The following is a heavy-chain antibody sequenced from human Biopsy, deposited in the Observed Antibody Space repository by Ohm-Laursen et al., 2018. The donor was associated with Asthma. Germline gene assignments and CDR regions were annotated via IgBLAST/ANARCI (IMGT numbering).Heavy chain of an antibody. CDR1: GFTFSSYA. V-gene: IGHV3-23*01. CDR2: ISSSGAST. Sequence: SLRLSCADSGFTFSSYAMSWVRQAPGKGLEWVSSISSSGASTYYADSVKGRFTISRDNSKNTLYLQMSSLRADDTAVYYCAKGGTYTTDRYAYWGQGSLVTVSS. CDR3: AKGGTYTTDRYAY. D-gene: IGHD1-26*01. J-gene: IGHJ4*02.